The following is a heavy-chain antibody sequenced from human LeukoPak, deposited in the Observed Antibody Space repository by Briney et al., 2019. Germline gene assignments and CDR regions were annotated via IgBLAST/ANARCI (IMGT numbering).Heavy chain of an antibody. CDR2: ISVYNDNT. Sequence: ASVKVSCKASGYTFTNYGISWVRQAPGQGLEWMGWISVYNDNTNFAQKFQGRVTMTTDTSTSTAYMELRSLRSDDTAVYYCARRYGFLEWGYYYYYMDVWGKGTTVTVSS. V-gene: IGHV1-18*01. J-gene: IGHJ6*03. CDR1: GYTFTNYG. D-gene: IGHD3-3*01. CDR3: ARRYGFLEWGYYYYYMDV.